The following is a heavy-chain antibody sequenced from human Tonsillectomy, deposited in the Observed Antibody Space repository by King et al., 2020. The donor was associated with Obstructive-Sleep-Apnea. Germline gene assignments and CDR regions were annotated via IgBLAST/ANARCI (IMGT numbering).Heavy chain of an antibody. CDR1: EFSFSTYW. CDR3: ARDQTPYASGTYFDALDI. J-gene: IGHJ3*02. CDR2: INEDGSET. D-gene: IGHD3-10*01. V-gene: IGHV3-7*01. Sequence: VQLVESGGGLVQPGGSLRLSCEDSEFSFSTYWMTWVRQAPGKGLEWVANINEDGSETYYMDSVKGRFTISRDNAKNSVYLQMNSLRAEYTALYYCARDQTPYASGTYFDALDIWGQGTMVTVSS.